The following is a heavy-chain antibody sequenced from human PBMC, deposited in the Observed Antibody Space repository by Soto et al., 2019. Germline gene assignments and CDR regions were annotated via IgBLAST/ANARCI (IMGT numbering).Heavy chain of an antibody. CDR2: IDPSDSYT. Sequence: GESLKISCKGSGYSFTSYWISWVRQMPGKGLEWMGRIDPSDSYTNYSPSFQGHVTISADKSISTAYLQWSSLKASDTAMYYCARWSYIVVVPAAMSSSYGMDVWGQGTTVTVSS. J-gene: IGHJ6*02. CDR3: ARWSYIVVVPAAMSSSYGMDV. V-gene: IGHV5-10-1*01. D-gene: IGHD2-2*01. CDR1: GYSFTSYW.